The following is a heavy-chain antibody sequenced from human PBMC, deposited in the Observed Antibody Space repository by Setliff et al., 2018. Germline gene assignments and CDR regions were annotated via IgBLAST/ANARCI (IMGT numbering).Heavy chain of an antibody. Sequence: PSETLSLTCRVSGGSISSGNYYWGLIRQPPGKGLEWVATIYYSGSTYSNPSLKSRLIISVDAPDNQFSVNLNSVTAADTAVYFCARDTPHDPVSSNWYRNWFDPWGQGILVTVSS. V-gene: IGHV4-39*02. J-gene: IGHJ5*02. D-gene: IGHD6-13*01. CDR3: ARDTPHDPVSSNWYRNWFDP. CDR1: GGSISSGNYY. CDR2: IYYSGST.